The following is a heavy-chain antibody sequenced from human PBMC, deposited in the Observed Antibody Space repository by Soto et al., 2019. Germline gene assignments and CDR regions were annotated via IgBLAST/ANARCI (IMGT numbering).Heavy chain of an antibody. CDR2: ISAHNGNT. CDR1: GYAFTTYG. V-gene: IGHV1-18*01. CDR3: ATGRYGDY. Sequence: QVHLVQSGAAVKKPGASVKVSCKGSGYAFTTYGITWVRQAPGQGLEWMGWISAHNGNTNYAQKLQGRVTVTRATSTSTAYMELRSLRSYDTAVYYCATGRYGDYWGQGALVTVSS. D-gene: IGHD1-1*01. J-gene: IGHJ4*02.